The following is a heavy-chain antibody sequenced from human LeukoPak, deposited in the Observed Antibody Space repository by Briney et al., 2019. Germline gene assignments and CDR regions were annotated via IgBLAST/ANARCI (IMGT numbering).Heavy chain of an antibody. V-gene: IGHV1-69*13. CDR2: IIPIFGTA. CDR3: ARDLGDGYNFDAFDI. J-gene: IGHJ3*02. Sequence: ASVKVSCKASGGTFSSYAISWVRQAPGQGLEWMGGIIPIFGTANYAQKFQGRVTITADESTSTAYMELSSLRSEDTAVYYCARDLGDGYNFDAFDIWGQGTMVTVSS. D-gene: IGHD5-24*01. CDR1: GGTFSSYA.